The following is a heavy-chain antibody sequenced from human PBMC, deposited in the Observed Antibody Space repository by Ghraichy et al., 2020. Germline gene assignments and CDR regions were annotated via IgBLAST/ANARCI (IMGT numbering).Heavy chain of an antibody. D-gene: IGHD5-12*01. CDR2: IVGTGGST. CDR3: AKVHDSGYEWFMDI. J-gene: IGHJ4*02. V-gene: IGHV3-23*01. Sequence: GGSLRLSCAASGFTFNNFAMTWVRQAPGKGLEWVSAIVGTGGSTSYADSVKGRFTISRDNSKNTLSLQMNRLRAEDTAVYYCAKVHDSGYEWFMDIWGQGTLVTVSS. CDR1: GFTFNNFA.